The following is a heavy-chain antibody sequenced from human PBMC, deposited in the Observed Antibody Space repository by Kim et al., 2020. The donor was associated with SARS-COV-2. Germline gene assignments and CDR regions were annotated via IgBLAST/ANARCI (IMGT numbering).Heavy chain of an antibody. J-gene: IGHJ6*03. D-gene: IGHD3-10*01. V-gene: IGHV3-11*01. CDR1: GFTFSDYY. CDR3: ARVSGGSGSYLFHRDYYYYYYMDV. CDR2: ISSSGSTI. Sequence: GGSLRLSCAASGFTFSDYYMSWIRQAPGKGLEWVSYISSSGSTIYYADSVKGRFTISRDNAKNSLYLQMNSLRAEDTAVYYCARVSGGSGSYLFHRDYYYYYYMDVWGKGTTVTVSS.